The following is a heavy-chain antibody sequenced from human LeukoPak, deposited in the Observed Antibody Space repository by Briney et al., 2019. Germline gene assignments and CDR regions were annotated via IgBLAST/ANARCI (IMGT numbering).Heavy chain of an antibody. CDR2: MYYRGSS. Sequence: SETLSLTCSVSGVSISSDYWSWIRQPPGKGLEWIGYMYYRGSSNYNPSLKSRLTMSIDTSKNQFSLKLSSVTAADTAVYYCARESGSQNYWGQGTLVTVSS. CDR1: GVSISSDY. D-gene: IGHD1-26*01. V-gene: IGHV4-59*12. J-gene: IGHJ4*02. CDR3: ARESGSQNY.